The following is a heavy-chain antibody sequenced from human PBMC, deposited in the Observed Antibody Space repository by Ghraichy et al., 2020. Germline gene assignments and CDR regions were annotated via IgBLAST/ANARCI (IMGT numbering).Heavy chain of an antibody. CDR3: ARGSGSSGPSGGEAFEYFQH. D-gene: IGHD3-22*01. J-gene: IGHJ1*01. CDR1: GYNFSSYW. V-gene: IGHV5-51*01. Sequence: GESLNISCKGSGYNFSSYWIGWVRQMPGKGLEWMAIIYGGDSKTIYGPSFQGQVTTSVDKSIRTAYLQWSSLKASDTAIYFCARGSGSSGPSGGEAFEYFQHWGQGTLVTVPS. CDR2: IYGGDSKT.